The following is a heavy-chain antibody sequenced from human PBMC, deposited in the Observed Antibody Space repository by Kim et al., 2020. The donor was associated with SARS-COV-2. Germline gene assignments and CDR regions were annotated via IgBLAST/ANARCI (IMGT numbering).Heavy chain of an antibody. V-gene: IGHV3-33*06. D-gene: IGHD6-6*01. CDR3: AKDRALYSSSAGLDY. Sequence: SVEGRFTVSRENSKNTLYLQVNSLGAEDTAVYYCAKDRALYSSSAGLDYWGQGTLVTVSS. J-gene: IGHJ4*02.